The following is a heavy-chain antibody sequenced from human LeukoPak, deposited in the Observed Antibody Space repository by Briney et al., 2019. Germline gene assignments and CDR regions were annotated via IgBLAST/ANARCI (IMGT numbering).Heavy chain of an antibody. V-gene: IGHV4-34*01. CDR1: GGSFSGYY. CDR2: INHSGST. J-gene: IGHJ5*02. Sequence: SETLSLTCAVYGGSFSGYYWSWIRQPPGKGLEWIGEINHSGSTNYNPSLKSRVTISVDTSKNQFSLKLSSVTAADTAVYYCARGRRVRVKYSSSWWLYNWFDPWGQGTLVTVSS. CDR3: ARGRRVRVKYSSSWWLYNWFDP. D-gene: IGHD6-13*01.